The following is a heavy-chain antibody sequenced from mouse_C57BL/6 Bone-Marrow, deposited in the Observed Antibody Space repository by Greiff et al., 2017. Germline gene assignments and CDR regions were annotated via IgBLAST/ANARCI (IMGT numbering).Heavy chain of an antibody. CDR2: IYPGDGDT. J-gene: IGHJ1*03. Sequence: VQLQESGPELVKPGASVKISCKASGYAFSSSWMNWVKQRPGKGLEWIGRIYPGDGDTNYNGKFKGKATLTADKSSSTAYMQLSSLTSEDSAVYFCARGVYYYGSWVWGTGTTVTVSS. V-gene: IGHV1-82*01. D-gene: IGHD1-1*01. CDR3: ARGVYYYGSWV. CDR1: GYAFSSSW.